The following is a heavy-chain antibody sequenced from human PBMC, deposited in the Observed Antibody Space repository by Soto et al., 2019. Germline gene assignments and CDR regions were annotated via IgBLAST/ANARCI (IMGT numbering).Heavy chain of an antibody. CDR1: GFAFCNAW. D-gene: IGHD2-2*01. J-gene: IGHJ6*02. V-gene: IGHV3-15*01. CDR3: TTDTGQYCRSTSCPHYYYYGMDV. Sequence: GGSLSLSCAASGFAFCNAWMGWVRQGPGKGREGGGRITSKTDGGPTHYAAPVKCRLTIARDASKNTLYLQMNSLKTEDTAVYYCTTDTGQYCRSTSCPHYYYYGMDVWGQGTTVTVSS. CDR2: ITSKTDGGPT.